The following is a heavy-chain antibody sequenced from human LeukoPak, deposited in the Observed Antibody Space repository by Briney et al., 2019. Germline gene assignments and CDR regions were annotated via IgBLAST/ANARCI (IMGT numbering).Heavy chain of an antibody. CDR2: ISGSGGST. CDR3: ANRYSSSSRTFDY. D-gene: IGHD6-6*01. Sequence: GGSLRLSCAASGFTFDDYGMSWVRQAPGKGLEWVSAISGSGGSTYYADSVKGRFTISRDNSKNTLYLQMNSLRAEDTAVYYCANRYSSSSRTFDYWGQGTLVTVSS. CDR1: GFTFDDYG. V-gene: IGHV3-23*01. J-gene: IGHJ4*02.